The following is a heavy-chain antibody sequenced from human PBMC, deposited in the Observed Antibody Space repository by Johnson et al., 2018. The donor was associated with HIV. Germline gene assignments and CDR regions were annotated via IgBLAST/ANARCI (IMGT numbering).Heavy chain of an antibody. CDR3: AKDRSTGWYPAFDI. D-gene: IGHD6-19*01. V-gene: IGHV3-30*04. J-gene: IGHJ3*02. CDR2: ISYDGSNK. Sequence: QVQLVESGGGVVQPGGSLGLSCTASGFTFSRNAMHWVRQPPGKGLEWVAVISYDGSNKYYADSVKGRFTISRDNSKNTLYLQMNSLRAEDTALYYCAKDRSTGWYPAFDIWGQGTMVTVSS. CDR1: GFTFSRNA.